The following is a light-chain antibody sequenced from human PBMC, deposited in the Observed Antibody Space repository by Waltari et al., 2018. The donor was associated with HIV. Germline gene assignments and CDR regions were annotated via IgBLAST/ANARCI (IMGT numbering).Light chain of an antibody. V-gene: IGKV3-11*01. Sequence: EIVLTQSPATLSLSPGERATPACRASQSVSSYISWYQQKPGQAPRLLVSDAFNRATGVRSRFSGSESGTDFTLTIISLEPEDFAVYYCQQRSNWPHAFGQGTKLEIK. CDR1: QSVSSY. CDR3: QQRSNWPHA. CDR2: DAF. J-gene: IGKJ2*01.